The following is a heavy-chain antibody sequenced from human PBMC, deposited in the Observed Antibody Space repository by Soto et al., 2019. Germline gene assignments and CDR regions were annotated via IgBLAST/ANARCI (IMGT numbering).Heavy chain of an antibody. CDR2: ISTFNGNT. D-gene: IGHD6-19*01. V-gene: IGHV1-18*04. Sequence: QVQMVQSGAEVKKPGASVKVSCKASGYPFSNHGITWVRQVPGQGLEWMGWISTFNGNTNYVQKFQGRVTVTTDTSTNTADMELRSLDSDDTAVYYCARLTGYSSGWFDFWGQGTLVTVSS. CDR1: GYPFSNHG. J-gene: IGHJ4*02. CDR3: ARLTGYSSGWFDF.